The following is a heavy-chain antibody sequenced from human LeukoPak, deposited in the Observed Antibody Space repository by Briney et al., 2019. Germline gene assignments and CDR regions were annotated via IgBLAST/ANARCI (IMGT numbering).Heavy chain of an antibody. J-gene: IGHJ1*01. CDR1: GGSISSDY. CDR3: ARDGPSEYLHH. Sequence: SETLSLTCTVSGGSISSDYWSWIRQPPGKGLEWIGYIYYSGSTNYNPSLKGRVTISVDTSKNQFSLKLSSVTAADTAVYYCARDGPSEYLHHWGQGTLVTVSS. CDR2: IYYSGST. V-gene: IGHV4-59*01. D-gene: IGHD3/OR15-3a*01.